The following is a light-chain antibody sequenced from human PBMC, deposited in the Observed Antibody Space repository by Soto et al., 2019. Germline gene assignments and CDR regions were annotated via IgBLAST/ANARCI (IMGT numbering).Light chain of an antibody. Sequence: QSVLTQPPSASGSPGQSVTISCTGTSSDVGGYNYVSWFQQHPGKAPKFMIYEVSKRPSGVPDRFSGSKSGNTASLTVSGRQAEDEADYYCSSYAGSNNYVFGTGTKLTVL. CDR2: EVS. V-gene: IGLV2-8*01. CDR1: SSDVGGYNY. CDR3: SSYAGSNNYV. J-gene: IGLJ1*01.